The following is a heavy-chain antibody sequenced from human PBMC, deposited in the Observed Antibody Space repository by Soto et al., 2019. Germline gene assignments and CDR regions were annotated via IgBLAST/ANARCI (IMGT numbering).Heavy chain of an antibody. CDR3: ARVPPYSSSHYYYGVDV. V-gene: IGHV6-1*01. CDR2: TYYRSKWYN. D-gene: IGHD6-6*01. J-gene: IGHJ6*02. Sequence: QTLSLTCAISGDSVSGNSAAWNWIRQSPSRGLEWLGRTYYRSKWYNDYAVSVKSRITVTPDTSKNQFSLHLNSVTPEDTAVYYCARVPPYSSSHYYYGVDVWGQGNKVTVSS. CDR1: GDSVSGNSAA.